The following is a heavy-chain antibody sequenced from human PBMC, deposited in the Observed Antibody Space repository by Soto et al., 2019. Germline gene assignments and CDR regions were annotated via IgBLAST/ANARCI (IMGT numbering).Heavy chain of an antibody. D-gene: IGHD2-21*02. CDR3: VREDDGGDRDYYGLDV. Sequence: QVQLQESGPGLVRPSQTLSLTCTVSGGSISFDHYHWTWISQPAGKVLEWIGYIHYSGSVYSNPSLQSRVSMSVDTSKNLFSLKLSSVTAADTAVYFCVREDDGGDRDYYGLDVWGQGTTVTVSS. V-gene: IGHV4-30-4*01. J-gene: IGHJ6*02. CDR2: IHYSGSV. CDR1: GGSISFDHYH.